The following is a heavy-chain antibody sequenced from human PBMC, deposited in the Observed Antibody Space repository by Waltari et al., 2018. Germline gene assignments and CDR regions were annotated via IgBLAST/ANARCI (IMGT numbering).Heavy chain of an antibody. CDR3: ARWQWLVRYFDY. CDR1: GFTFSSYA. J-gene: IGHJ4*02. D-gene: IGHD6-19*01. V-gene: IGHV3-30*01. CDR2: ISHDGSNK. Sequence: QVQLVESGGGVVQPGRSLRLSCAASGFTFSSYAMHWVRQAPGKGLEWVEVISHDGSNKYYADSGKGRFTISRDKSKNTLYLQMNSLRAEDTAVYYCARWQWLVRYFDYWGQGTLVTVSS.